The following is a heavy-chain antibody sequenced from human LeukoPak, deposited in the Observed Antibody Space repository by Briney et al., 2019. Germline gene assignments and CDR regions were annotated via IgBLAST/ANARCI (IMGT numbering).Heavy chain of an antibody. CDR3: ARLSLTTSHYDILTGYSDYFDY. CDR1: GVSSSSSY. J-gene: IGHJ4*02. CDR2: IFYTGDS. Sequence: KPSETLSLTCTVSGVSSSSSYWSWIRQPPGKGLEWIGYIFYTGDSNHNPSFKSRVSISLDTSKDQISLKLSSVTAADTAVYYCARLSLTTSHYDILTGYSDYFDYWGQGTLVTVSS. D-gene: IGHD3-9*01. V-gene: IGHV4-59*08.